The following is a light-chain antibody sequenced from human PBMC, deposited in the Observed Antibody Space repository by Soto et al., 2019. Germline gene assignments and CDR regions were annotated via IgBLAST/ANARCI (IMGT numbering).Light chain of an antibody. J-gene: IGLJ1*01. Sequence: QSVLTQPPSVSGAPGQRVTISCTGSSSNIGAPYDVHWYQHLPGTAPKLLIFGDNNRPSGVPDRFSGSKSGTSASLAITRLQAEDEADYYCSSYAGSSTYVFGTGTKLTVL. CDR1: SSNIGAPYD. CDR3: SSYAGSSTYV. CDR2: GDN. V-gene: IGLV1-40*01.